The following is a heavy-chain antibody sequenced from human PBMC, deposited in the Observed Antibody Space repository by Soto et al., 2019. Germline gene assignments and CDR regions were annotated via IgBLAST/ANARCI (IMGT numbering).Heavy chain of an antibody. D-gene: IGHD2-2*01. Sequence: EVQLLESGGGLVQPGGSLRLSCIASGFAFSSYAMNWVRQAPGKGLEWVSGIVDTGGRTFYADSVKGRFTISRDNAKNTLYLEMNSLRAEDTAIYYCAPVPAASSYYNTDVWGQGTTVTVSS. CDR2: IVDTGGRT. CDR1: GFAFSSYA. J-gene: IGHJ6*02. CDR3: APVPAASSYYNTDV. V-gene: IGHV3-23*01.